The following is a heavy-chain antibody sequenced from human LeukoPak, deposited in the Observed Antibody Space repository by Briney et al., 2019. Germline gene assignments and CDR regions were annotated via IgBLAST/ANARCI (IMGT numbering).Heavy chain of an antibody. CDR2: MSSSSSYI. CDR3: AIDSPYYYDSSGPGDY. Sequence: GGSLRLSCAASGFTFSSYSMNWVRQAPGKGLEWVSSMSSSSSYIYYADSVKGRFTISRDNAKNSLYLQMNSLRAEDTAVYYCAIDSPYYYDSSGPGDYWGQGTLVTVSS. J-gene: IGHJ4*02. D-gene: IGHD3-22*01. V-gene: IGHV3-21*01. CDR1: GFTFSSYS.